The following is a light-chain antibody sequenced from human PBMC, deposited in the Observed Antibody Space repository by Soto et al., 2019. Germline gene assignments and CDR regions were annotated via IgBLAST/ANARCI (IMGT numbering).Light chain of an antibody. Sequence: QSALTQPASVSGSPGQSITISCTGTSSDVGGYNYDSWYQQHPGKAPKLMIYEVSNRPSGVSNRFSGSKSGNTASLTISGLQAEDDADYYCSSYTSSSTWVFGAGTKVTVL. CDR3: SSYTSSSTWV. CDR1: SSDVGGYNY. V-gene: IGLV2-14*01. J-gene: IGLJ3*02. CDR2: EVS.